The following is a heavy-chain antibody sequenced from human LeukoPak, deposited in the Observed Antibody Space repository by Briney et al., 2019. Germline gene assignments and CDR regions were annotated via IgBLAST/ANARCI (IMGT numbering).Heavy chain of an antibody. J-gene: IGHJ4*02. D-gene: IGHD3-10*01. CDR1: GFTFSSYS. CDR3: ARGPSITMVRGVIIKFDN. Sequence: GGSLRLSCAASGFTFSSYSMNWVRQAPGKGLEWVSSISGSSSYIYYADSVKGRFTISRDNAKNSLYLQMNSLRAEDTAVYYCARGPSITMVRGVIIKFDNWGQGTLVTVSS. CDR2: ISGSSSYI. V-gene: IGHV3-21*01.